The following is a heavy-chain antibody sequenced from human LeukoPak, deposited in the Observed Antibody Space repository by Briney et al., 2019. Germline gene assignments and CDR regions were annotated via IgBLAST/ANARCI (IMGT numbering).Heavy chain of an antibody. Sequence: PGGSLRLSCAASGFTFSDFGMHWVRRAPGKGLEWVAVISYDGSKKYYADSVKGRFTISRDSSKDTLYLQMNSLRVEDTAVYYCAKDSSNGWYYLDYWGQGILVTVSS. V-gene: IGHV3-30*18. CDR1: GFTFSDFG. D-gene: IGHD6-19*01. CDR2: ISYDGSKK. J-gene: IGHJ4*02. CDR3: AKDSSNGWYYLDY.